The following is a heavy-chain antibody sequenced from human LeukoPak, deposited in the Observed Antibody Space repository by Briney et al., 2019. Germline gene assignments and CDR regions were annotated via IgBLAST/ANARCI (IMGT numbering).Heavy chain of an antibody. CDR2: MYYGGST. J-gene: IGHJ4*02. Sequence: SETLSLTCTVSGGSITSTSYYWGWIRQPPGKGLEWIGSMYYGGSTYSNPSLKSRVTISVDTSKNQLSLKLSSVTAADTAVYNCARVETWSRYSSFGYFDFWGQGTLVTVSS. CDR1: GGSITSTSYY. CDR3: ARVETWSRYSSFGYFDF. V-gene: IGHV4-39*01. D-gene: IGHD3-3*01.